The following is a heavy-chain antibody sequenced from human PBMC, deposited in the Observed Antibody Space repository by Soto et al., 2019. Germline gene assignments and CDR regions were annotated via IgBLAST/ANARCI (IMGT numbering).Heavy chain of an antibody. CDR2: ISGSGGST. D-gene: IGHD3-3*01. CDR3: AKVGDFWSGPGHFDY. J-gene: IGHJ4*02. V-gene: IGHV3-23*01. CDR1: GFTFSSYA. Sequence: GGSLRLSCAASGFTFSSYAMSWVRQAPGKGLEWVSAISGSGGSTYYADSVRGRFTISRDNSKNTLYLQMNSPRAEDTAVYYCAKVGDFWSGPGHFDYWGQGTLVTVSS.